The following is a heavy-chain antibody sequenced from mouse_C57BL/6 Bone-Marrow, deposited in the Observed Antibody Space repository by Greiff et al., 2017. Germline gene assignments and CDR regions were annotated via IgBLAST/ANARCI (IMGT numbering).Heavy chain of an antibody. V-gene: IGHV1-81*01. Sequence: VQLQQSGAELARPGASVKLSCKASGYTFTSYGISWVKQRPGQGLEWIGEIYPRSGNTYYNEKFKGKATLTADKSSSTAYMELRSLTSEDSAVXFCARALYAWFAYWGQGTLVTVSA. J-gene: IGHJ3*01. CDR1: GYTFTSYG. CDR3: ARALYAWFAY. CDR2: IYPRSGNT. D-gene: IGHD2-12*01.